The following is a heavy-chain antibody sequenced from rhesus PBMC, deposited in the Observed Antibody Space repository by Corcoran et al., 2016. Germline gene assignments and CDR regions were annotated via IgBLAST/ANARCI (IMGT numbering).Heavy chain of an antibody. CDR3: AREYYEDDYGYYYTRSYIDY. D-gene: IGHD3S6*01. CDR1: GGPISDDYY. V-gene: IGHV4-106*01. Sequence: QVQLQESGPGLVKPSETLSLTCAVSGGPISDDYYWRWWRQPPGKGLEWIGSIYGSGGGTTYNPSLKNRVTISIDTSKNQFSLKLSSVTAADTAVYYCAREYYEDDYGYYYTRSYIDYWGQGVLVTVSS. J-gene: IGHJ4*01. CDR2: IYGSGGGT.